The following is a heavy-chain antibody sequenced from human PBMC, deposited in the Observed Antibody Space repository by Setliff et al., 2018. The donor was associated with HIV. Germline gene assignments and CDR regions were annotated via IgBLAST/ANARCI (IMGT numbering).Heavy chain of an antibody. CDR2: IYHGGIT. Sequence: SETLSLTCVVSGYSISRGYYWAWIRQPPGKGLEWIASIYHGGITYYNPSLKSRVTISVDTSEDQFSLKLSSVTAADTAMYFCARLGHYDSSGYYSALYFDSWGQGTLVTVSS. CDR3: ARLGHYDSSGYYSALYFDS. V-gene: IGHV4-38-2*01. J-gene: IGHJ4*02. D-gene: IGHD3-22*01. CDR1: GYSISRGYY.